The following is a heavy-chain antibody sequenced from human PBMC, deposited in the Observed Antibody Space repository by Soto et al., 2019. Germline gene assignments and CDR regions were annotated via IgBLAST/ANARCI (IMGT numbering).Heavy chain of an antibody. CDR2: ISGSGDFT. V-gene: IGHV3-23*01. J-gene: IGHJ3*02. CDR3: AREDGYRGGDAFDI. CDR1: GFTFSSYA. D-gene: IGHD5-12*01. Sequence: GGSLRLSCAASGFTFSSYALSWVRQAPGKGLEWVSVISGSGDFTFYANSVKGRYSISRDISKNTLFLQMNSLRAEDTAVYYCAREDGYRGGDAFDIWGQGTMVTVSS.